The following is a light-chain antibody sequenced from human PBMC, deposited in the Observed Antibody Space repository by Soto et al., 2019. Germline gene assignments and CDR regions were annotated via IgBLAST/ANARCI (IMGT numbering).Light chain of an antibody. CDR2: DAS. Sequence: EVVLTQSPVTLSLSPGQSATLSCRASQSVSGYLAWYQQKTGQAPRLLIYDASSRATGIPARFSGSGSGTDFNLTISSLEPEDFAVYYCQQRSSWPITFGQGTRLEIK. V-gene: IGKV3-11*01. J-gene: IGKJ5*01. CDR3: QQRSSWPIT. CDR1: QSVSGY.